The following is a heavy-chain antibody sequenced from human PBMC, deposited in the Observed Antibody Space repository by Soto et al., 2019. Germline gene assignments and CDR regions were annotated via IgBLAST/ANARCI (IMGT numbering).Heavy chain of an antibody. Sequence: QVQLQESGPRLVKPSETLSLTCTVSGGSISGYYWSWIRQSPEKGLEWIGHVYYSGSTKYNPSLKSRVTISVDTSKNQFSLNLRSVTAADTAVYYCAMTVTTLYTWFDPWGQGILVTVSS. CDR3: AMTVTTLYTWFDP. V-gene: IGHV4-59*08. CDR2: VYYSGST. CDR1: GGSISGYY. J-gene: IGHJ5*02. D-gene: IGHD4-4*01.